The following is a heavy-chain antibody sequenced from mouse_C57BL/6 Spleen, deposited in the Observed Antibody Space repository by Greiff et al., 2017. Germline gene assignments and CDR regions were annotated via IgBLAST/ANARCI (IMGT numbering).Heavy chain of an antibody. CDR3: TRAGYYGSSFAWFDY. CDR1: GYTFTDYE. Sequence: VQLQESGAELVRPGASVTLSCKASGYTFTDYEMHWVKQTPVHGLEWIGAIDPETGGTAYNQKFKGKAILTADKSSSTAYMELRSLTSEDSAVYYCTRAGYYGSSFAWFDYWGQGTPVTVSA. D-gene: IGHD1-1*01. CDR2: IDPETGGT. J-gene: IGHJ3*01. V-gene: IGHV1-15*01.